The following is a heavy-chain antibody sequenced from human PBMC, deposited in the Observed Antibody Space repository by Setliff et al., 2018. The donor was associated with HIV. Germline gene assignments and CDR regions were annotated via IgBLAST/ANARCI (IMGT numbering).Heavy chain of an antibody. Sequence: ASVKVSCKASGYTFTGYYIHWVRQAPGQGLEWMGRINPNSGPTNYAQKFQGRVTMTRDTSISTAYMELSRLRSDDTAMYYCATDPGYSSTWYSESFQHWGQGTVVTVSS. D-gene: IGHD6-13*01. CDR2: INPNSGPT. CDR1: GYTFTGYY. J-gene: IGHJ1*01. CDR3: ATDPGYSSTWYSESFQH. V-gene: IGHV1-2*06.